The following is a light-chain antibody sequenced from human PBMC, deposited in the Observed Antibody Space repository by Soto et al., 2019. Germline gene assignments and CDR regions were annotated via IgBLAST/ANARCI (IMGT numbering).Light chain of an antibody. Sequence: DIQMTQSPSTLSASVGDRVTITCRASQSISSWLAWYQQKPGKAPKLLIYDASSLESGVPSRFSGSGSGTEFTLTISSRQPDDFANHYCQQYNSYSQTFGQGTKLEIK. CDR1: QSISSW. V-gene: IGKV1-5*01. CDR3: QQYNSYSQT. CDR2: DAS. J-gene: IGKJ2*01.